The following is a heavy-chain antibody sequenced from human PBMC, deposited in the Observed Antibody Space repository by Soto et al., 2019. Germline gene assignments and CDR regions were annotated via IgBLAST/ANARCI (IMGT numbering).Heavy chain of an antibody. CDR2: IYHSGST. Sequence: SETLSLTCAVSGGSISSSNWWSWVRQPPGKGLEWIGEIYHSGSTNYNPSLKSRVTISVDTSKNQFSLKLSSVTAADTAVYYCARHHYDYIWGTFDYWGQGTLVTVSS. CDR1: GGSISSSNW. V-gene: IGHV4-4*02. J-gene: IGHJ4*02. CDR3: ARHHYDYIWGTFDY. D-gene: IGHD3-16*01.